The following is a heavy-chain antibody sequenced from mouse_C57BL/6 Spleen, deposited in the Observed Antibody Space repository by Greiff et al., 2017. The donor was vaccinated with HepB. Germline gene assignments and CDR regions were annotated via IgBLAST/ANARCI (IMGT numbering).Heavy chain of an antibody. D-gene: IGHD1-1*01. CDR3: ARDYYGSSYGAY. J-gene: IGHJ3*01. V-gene: IGHV1-82*01. CDR2: IDPGDGDT. CDR1: GYAFSSSW. Sequence: QVQLQQSGPELVKPGASVKISCKASGYAFSSSWMNWVKQRPGKGLEWIGRIDPGDGDTNYNGKFKGKATLTADKSSSTAYMQLSSLKSEDSAVYFCARDYYGSSYGAYWGQGTLVTVSA.